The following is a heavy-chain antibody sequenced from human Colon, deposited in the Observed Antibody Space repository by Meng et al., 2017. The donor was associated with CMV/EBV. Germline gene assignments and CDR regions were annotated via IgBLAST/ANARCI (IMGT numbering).Heavy chain of an antibody. CDR1: GFTFNRNS. J-gene: IGHJ4*02. V-gene: IGHV3-23*01. CDR2: INGVGDTT. Sequence: GESLKISCAASGFTFNRNSMSWVRQAPGKGLEWVSGINGVGDTTYYADSVKGRFTISRDNSKNTLYLRMIDLRAEDTAMNYCAKDRAYCGSFSCSPNYFDGWGQGNLVTVSS. D-gene: IGHD2-21*01. CDR3: AKDRAYCGSFSCSPNYFDG.